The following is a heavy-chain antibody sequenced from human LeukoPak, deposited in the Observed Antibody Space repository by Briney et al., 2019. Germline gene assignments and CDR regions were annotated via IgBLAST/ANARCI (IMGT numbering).Heavy chain of an antibody. J-gene: IGHJ5*02. D-gene: IGHD3-22*01. CDR2: IYTSGST. CDR1: GGSISSYY. V-gene: IGHV4-4*07. Sequence: PETLSLTCTVSGGSISSYYWSWIRQPAGKGLEWIGRIYTSGSTNYNPSLKSRVTMSVDTSKNQFSLKLSSVTAADTAVYYCAREATTYYYDSSGYYYPWGQGTLVTVSS. CDR3: AREATTYYYDSSGYYYP.